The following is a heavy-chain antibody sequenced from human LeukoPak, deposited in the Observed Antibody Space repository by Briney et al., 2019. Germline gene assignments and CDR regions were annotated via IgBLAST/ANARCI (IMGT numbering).Heavy chain of an antibody. CDR2: ISGYNANT. Sequence: ASVKVSCKTSGYTFTSYYIHWMRQAPGQGLEWMGWISGYNANTSYAQNLQGRVTMTTDTSTSTAYMELRSLRSDDTAVYYCARRSHFTMVRGDDAFDIWGQGTMVTVSS. V-gene: IGHV1-18*04. CDR3: ARRSHFTMVRGDDAFDI. CDR1: GYTFTSYY. D-gene: IGHD3-10*01. J-gene: IGHJ3*02.